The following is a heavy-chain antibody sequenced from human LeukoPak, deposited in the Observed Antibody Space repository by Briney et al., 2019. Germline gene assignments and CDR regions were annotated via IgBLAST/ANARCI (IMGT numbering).Heavy chain of an antibody. CDR2: INPNSGGT. Sequence: ASVKVPCKASGYTFADYYIHWVRQAPGQGLEWMGWINPNSGGTNYAQKFQGRVTMTRDTSISTAYMELSRLRSDDTAVYYCARDRWGIAARSSFDYWGQGTLVTVSS. D-gene: IGHD6-6*01. J-gene: IGHJ4*02. V-gene: IGHV1-2*02. CDR3: ARDRWGIAARSSFDY. CDR1: GYTFADYY.